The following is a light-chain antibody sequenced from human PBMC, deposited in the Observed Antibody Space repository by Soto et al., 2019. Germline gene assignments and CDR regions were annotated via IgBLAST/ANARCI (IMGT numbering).Light chain of an antibody. CDR3: AAWDDSLNVFYV. CDR1: SSNIGSNT. CDR2: SNN. J-gene: IGLJ1*01. V-gene: IGLV1-44*01. Sequence: QSVRNQPPSASGTPGQRVTISCSGSSSNIGSNTVNWYQQLPGTAPKLLIYSNNQRPSGVPDRFSGSKSGTSASLAISGLQSEDEADYYCAAWDDSLNVFYVFGTGTKVTVL.